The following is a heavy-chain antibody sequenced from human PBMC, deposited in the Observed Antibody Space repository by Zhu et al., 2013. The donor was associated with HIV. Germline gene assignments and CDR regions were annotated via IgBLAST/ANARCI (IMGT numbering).Heavy chain of an antibody. CDR1: EYTLTSYD. D-gene: IGHD1-26*01. CDR3: ARGQWELPLLHEY. V-gene: IGHV1-8*03. J-gene: IGHJ4*02. CDR2: IKTNSGNT. Sequence: QVQLVQSGAEVKKPGASVKVSCKASEYTLTSYDIHWVRQVTGQGLEWMGRIKTNSGNTGYAKKFQGRVTFTRNTSIDTAYMELSSLTSEDTAVYYCARGQWELPLLHEYWGQGTLVTVSS.